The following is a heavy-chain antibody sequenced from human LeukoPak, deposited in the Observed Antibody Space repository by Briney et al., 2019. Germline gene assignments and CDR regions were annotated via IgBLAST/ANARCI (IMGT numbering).Heavy chain of an antibody. D-gene: IGHD3-22*01. CDR2: IWYDGSNK. Sequence: PGRSLRLSCAASGFTFSSYGMHWVRQAPGKGLEWVAVIWYDGSNKYYADSVKGRFTISRDNSKNTLYLQMNSLRAEDTAVYYCAREALVVPPPMDYWGQGTLVTVSS. CDR1: GFTFSSYG. CDR3: AREALVVPPPMDY. V-gene: IGHV3-33*01. J-gene: IGHJ4*02.